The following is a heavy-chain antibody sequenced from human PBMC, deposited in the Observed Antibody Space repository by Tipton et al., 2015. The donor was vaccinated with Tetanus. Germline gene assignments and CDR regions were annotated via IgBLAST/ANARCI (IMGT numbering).Heavy chain of an antibody. CDR1: GASISSIYS. CDR2: IYQTGTT. D-gene: IGHD2/OR15-2a*01. J-gene: IGHJ4*02. V-gene: IGHV4-30-2*01. Sequence: TLSLTCAVSGASISSIYSWSWIRKPPGKDLEWIGYIYQTGTTYYNPSLKGRVTISMDRSNTQFSLRLDSLTAADTAVYYCARAAGFLGLTHDFWGRGTLVSVSS. CDR3: ARAAGFLGLTHDF.